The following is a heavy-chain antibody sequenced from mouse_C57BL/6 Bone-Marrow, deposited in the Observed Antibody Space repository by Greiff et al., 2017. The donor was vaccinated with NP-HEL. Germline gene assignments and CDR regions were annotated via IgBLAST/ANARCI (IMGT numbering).Heavy chain of an antibody. CDR3: TRQLRLRLFAY. Sequence: EVKVEESGGGLVQPGGSMKLSCAASGFTFSDAWMDWVRQSPEKGLEWVAEIRNKANNHATYYAESVKGRFTISRDDSKSSVYLQMNSVRAEDTGIYYCTRQLRLRLFAYWGQGTLVTVSA. CDR2: IRNKANNHAT. J-gene: IGHJ3*01. V-gene: IGHV6-6*01. CDR1: GFTFSDAW. D-gene: IGHD3-2*02.